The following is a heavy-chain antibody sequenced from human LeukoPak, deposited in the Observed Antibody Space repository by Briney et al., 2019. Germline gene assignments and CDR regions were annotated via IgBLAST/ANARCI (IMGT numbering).Heavy chain of an antibody. V-gene: IGHV4-30-4*08. CDR1: GGSISSGDYY. CDR2: IYYSGST. CDR3: ARGAVYDGWGSYYFDY. J-gene: IGHJ4*02. Sequence: PSQTLSLTCTVSGGSISSGDYYWSWIRQPPGKGLEWIGYIYYSGSTYYNASLKSRVTISVDTSKNQFSLKLSSVTAADTAVYYCARGAVYDGWGSYYFDYWGQGTLVTVSS. D-gene: IGHD7-27*01.